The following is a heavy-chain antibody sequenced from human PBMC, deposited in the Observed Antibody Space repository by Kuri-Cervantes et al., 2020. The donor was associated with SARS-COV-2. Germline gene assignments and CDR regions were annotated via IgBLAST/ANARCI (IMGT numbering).Heavy chain of an antibody. V-gene: IGHV3-23*01. J-gene: IGHJ6*02. Sequence: GGSLRLSCVASGFSFSASAINWVRQRPGQGLEWVSAISGSGGSTYYADSVKGRFTISRDNSKNTLYLQMNSLRAEDTAVYYCARDRGSGYGMDVWGQGTTVTVSS. CDR1: GFSFSASA. CDR2: ISGSGGST. D-gene: IGHD6-19*01. CDR3: ARDRGSGYGMDV.